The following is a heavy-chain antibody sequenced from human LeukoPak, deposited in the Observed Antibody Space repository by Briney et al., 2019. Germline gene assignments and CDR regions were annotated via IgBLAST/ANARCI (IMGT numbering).Heavy chain of an antibody. CDR3: ARERGYNYGYSGYYDH. V-gene: IGHV3-48*03. J-gene: IGHJ4*02. CDR2: ISTSGAST. Sequence: GGSLTLSCTASGFSFNSFEMNWVRQAPGKGLEWISYISTSGASTYYADSVRGRFTISRDNAKDSLYLRMDTLRVEDSEVYYCARERGYNYGYSGYYDHWGQGILVSVSS. CDR1: GFSFNSFE. D-gene: IGHD5-18*01.